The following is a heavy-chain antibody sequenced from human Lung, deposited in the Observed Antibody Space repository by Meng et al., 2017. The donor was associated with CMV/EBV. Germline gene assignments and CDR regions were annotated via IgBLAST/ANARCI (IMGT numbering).Heavy chain of an antibody. D-gene: IGHD2-21*02. CDR3: ARVVTALWGYYFDY. CDR1: GGSISSSNW. J-gene: IGHJ4*02. V-gene: IGHV4-4*02. CDR2: IYHSGST. Sequence: QVPLQESGPGLVKPSGPLSLTSAVSGGSISSSNWWSWVRQPPGKGLEWIGEIYHSGSTNYNPSLKGRVTISVDKSKNQFSLKLSSVTAADTAVYYCARVVTALWGYYFDYWGQGTLVTVSS.